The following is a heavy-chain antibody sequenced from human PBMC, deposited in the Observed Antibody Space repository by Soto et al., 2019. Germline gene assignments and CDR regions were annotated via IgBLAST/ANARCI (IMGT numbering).Heavy chain of an antibody. J-gene: IGHJ4*02. V-gene: IGHV1-18*01. Sequence: ASVKASCMASGYTFTGYGISWVRQAPGQGLEWMGWISAYNGNTNYAQKLQGRVTMTTDTSTSTAYMELRSLRSDDTAVYYCARARGAVAGTYFDYWGQGTLVTVSS. CDR2: ISAYNGNT. CDR1: GYTFTGYG. D-gene: IGHD6-19*01. CDR3: ARARGAVAGTYFDY.